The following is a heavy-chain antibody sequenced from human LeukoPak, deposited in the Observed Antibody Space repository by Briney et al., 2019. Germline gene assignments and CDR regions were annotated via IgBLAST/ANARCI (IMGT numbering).Heavy chain of an antibody. CDR2: IYHSGST. J-gene: IGHJ4*02. Sequence: SETLSLTCTVSGGSISSGGYYWSWIRQPPGKGLEWIGYIYHSGSTYYNPSPKSRVTISVDRSKNQFSLKLSSVTAADTAVYYCARVYDFWSGSPYYFDYWGQGTLVTVSS. V-gene: IGHV4-30-2*01. D-gene: IGHD3-3*01. CDR3: ARVYDFWSGSPYYFDY. CDR1: GGSISSGGYY.